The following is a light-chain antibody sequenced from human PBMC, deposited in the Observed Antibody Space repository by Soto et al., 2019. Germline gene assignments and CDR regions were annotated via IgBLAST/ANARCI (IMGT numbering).Light chain of an antibody. J-gene: IGKJ3*01. Sequence: DIQMTQSPSTLSASVGDRVTITCRASQSISNWLAWYQQKPGRAPKLLIYDVSSLESGVPSRFSGSGSGTEFTLTISSLQPDDFATYYCQQYNTYLTFGPGTKVDIK. CDR2: DVS. V-gene: IGKV1-5*01. CDR3: QQYNTYLT. CDR1: QSISNW.